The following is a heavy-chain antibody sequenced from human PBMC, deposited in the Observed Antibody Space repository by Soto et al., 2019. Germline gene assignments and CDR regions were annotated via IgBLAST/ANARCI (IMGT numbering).Heavy chain of an antibody. CDR3: ARPSGDYHWGQDAFDI. J-gene: IGHJ3*02. CDR2: IYPGDSDT. CDR1: GYSFTSYW. V-gene: IGHV5-51*01. D-gene: IGHD2-21*02. Sequence: GESLKISCKGSGYSFTSYWIGWVRQMPGKGLEWMGIIYPGDSDTRYSPSFQGQVTISADKSISTAYLQWSSLKASDTAMYYCARPSGDYHWGQDAFDIWGQGTMVTVSS.